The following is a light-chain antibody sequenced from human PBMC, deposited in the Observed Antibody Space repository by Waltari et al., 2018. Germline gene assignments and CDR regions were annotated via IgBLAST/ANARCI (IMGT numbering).Light chain of an antibody. CDR3: MQALQTPLT. J-gene: IGKJ4*01. CDR1: QSLLHSNGYNY. V-gene: IGKV2-28*01. CDR2: LGS. Sequence: DIVMTQSPLSLPVTPGEPASISCRSSQSLLHSNGYNYLDWYLQKTGQSPQLLIYLGSNRASWVPDRFSGSGSGTDFTLKISRVEAEDVGVYYCMQALQTPLTFGGGTKVEIK.